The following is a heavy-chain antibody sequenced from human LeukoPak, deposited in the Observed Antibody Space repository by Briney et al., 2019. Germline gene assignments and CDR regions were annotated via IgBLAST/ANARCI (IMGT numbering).Heavy chain of an antibody. CDR2: INSDGSSI. J-gene: IGHJ3*02. Sequence: PGGSLRLFCAACGFTFSSYGMHWVRQDPGKGLVWVSRINSDGSSISYADSVKGRFTISRDNAKNTLYLQMNSLRAEDTAVYYCARVFTVIVVDALDIWGQGTMVTVSS. CDR3: ARVFTVIVVDALDI. D-gene: IGHD3-22*01. V-gene: IGHV3-74*01. CDR1: GFTFSSYG.